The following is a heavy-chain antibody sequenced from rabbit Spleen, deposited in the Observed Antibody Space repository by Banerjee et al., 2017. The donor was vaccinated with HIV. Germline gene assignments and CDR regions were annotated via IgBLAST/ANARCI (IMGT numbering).Heavy chain of an antibody. CDR2: INTVSGTT. J-gene: IGHJ3*01. V-gene: IGHV1S40*01. CDR1: GFSFSSVHW. CDR3: ARALSYYDWDYDGYVYGMDL. D-gene: IGHD6-1*01. Sequence: QSLEESGGDLVKPGASLTLTCTASGFSFSSVHWIYWVRQAPGKGLEWIGCINTVSGTTVYATWAKGRFTISRTSSTTVALQMTSLTVADTATYFCARALSYYDWDYDGYVYGMDLWGQGTLVTVS.